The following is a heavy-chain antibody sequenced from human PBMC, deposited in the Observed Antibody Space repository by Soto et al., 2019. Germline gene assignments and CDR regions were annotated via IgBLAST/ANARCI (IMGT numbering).Heavy chain of an antibody. V-gene: IGHV1-3*01. D-gene: IGHD3-9*01. J-gene: IGHJ5*02. CDR3: ASGHCDDILTGPYWFDP. CDR1: GYTFTSYA. CDR2: INAGNDNT. Sequence: VKVSCKASGYTFTSYAIHWVRQAPGQRLEWMGWINAGNDNTKYSQKFQDRVTITRDTSASTAYMELSGLRSEDTAVYYCASGHCDDILTGPYWFDPWGQGTLVTVSS.